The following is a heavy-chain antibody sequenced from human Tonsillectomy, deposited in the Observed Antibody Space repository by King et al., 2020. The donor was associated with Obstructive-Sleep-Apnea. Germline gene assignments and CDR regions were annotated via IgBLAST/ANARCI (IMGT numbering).Heavy chain of an antibody. V-gene: IGHV3-48*04. D-gene: IGHD5-18*01. CDR3: ARDRRGYTYGEYYFDY. CDR1: GFTFSSYS. J-gene: IGHJ4*02. Sequence: VQLVESGGGLVQPGGSLRLSCAASGFTFSSYSMNWVRQAPGKGLEWVSYISSSSTTIYYADSVKGRFTISRDNAKNSLYLQMISLRAEDTAVFYCARDRRGYTYGEYYFDYWGQGTLVTVSS. CDR2: ISSSSTTI.